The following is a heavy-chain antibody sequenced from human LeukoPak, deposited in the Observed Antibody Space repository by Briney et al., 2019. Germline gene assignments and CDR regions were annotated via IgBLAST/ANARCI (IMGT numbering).Heavy chain of an antibody. CDR3: AKVHGWGRQLGYYFDY. V-gene: IGHV3-30*02. Sequence: GGSLRLSCEPPEFTFSNYGFHWVRQPPGKGLEWVAFISYGETEKQYADSVKGRFTISRDDSKNTLFLQMNSLTDEDTAIYYCAKVHGWGRQLGYYFDYWGQGTLVTVSS. D-gene: IGHD2-15*01. J-gene: IGHJ4*02. CDR1: EFTFSNYG. CDR2: ISYGETEK.